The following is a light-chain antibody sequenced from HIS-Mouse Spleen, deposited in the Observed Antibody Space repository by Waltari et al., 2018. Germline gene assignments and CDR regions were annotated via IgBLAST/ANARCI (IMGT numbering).Light chain of an antibody. CDR2: GKN. CDR1: GLRSYD. J-gene: IGLJ1*01. V-gene: IGLV3-19*01. CDR3: NSRDSSGNHYV. Sequence: SSELTHDPAVSVALGQTVRVTCHGDGLRSYDASWYLQKPGQAPVLVIYGKNNRPSGIPDRFSGSSSGNTASLTITGAQAEDEADYYCNSRDSSGNHYVFGTGTKVTVL.